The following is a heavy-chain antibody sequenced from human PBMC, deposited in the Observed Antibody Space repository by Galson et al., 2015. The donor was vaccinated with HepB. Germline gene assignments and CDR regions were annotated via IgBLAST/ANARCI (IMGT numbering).Heavy chain of an antibody. CDR1: GGSVSSGSYY. D-gene: IGHD2-2*01. CDR2: IYYSGST. Sequence: LSLTCTVSGGSVSSGSYYWSWIRQPPGKGLEWIGYIYYSGSTNYNPSLKSRVTISVDTSKNQFSLKLSSVTAADTAVYYCARERGFYCSSTSCLAGWFDPWGQGTLVTVSS. V-gene: IGHV4-61*01. J-gene: IGHJ5*02. CDR3: ARERGFYCSSTSCLAGWFDP.